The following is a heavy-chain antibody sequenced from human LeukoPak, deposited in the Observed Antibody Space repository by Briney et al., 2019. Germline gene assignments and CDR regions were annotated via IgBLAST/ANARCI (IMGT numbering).Heavy chain of an antibody. V-gene: IGHV3-23*01. CDR3: AKNGKDNYDMFFDY. D-gene: IGHD3-9*01. CDR2: LGDNDGRT. J-gene: IGHJ4*02. Sequence: TGGSLRLSCAASGFTFSNYAMNWVRQAPGKGLEWVSALGDNDGRTFYADSVKGRFTISRDNSKNTLYLQMNSPRAEDTAIYYCAKNGKDNYDMFFDYWGQGTLVTVSS. CDR1: GFTFSNYA.